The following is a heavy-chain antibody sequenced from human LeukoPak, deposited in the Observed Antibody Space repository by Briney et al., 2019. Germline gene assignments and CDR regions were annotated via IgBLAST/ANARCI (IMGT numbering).Heavy chain of an antibody. CDR3: ARDRNGMDV. CDR1: GFTFTSCA. CDR2: IFSGGST. V-gene: IGHV3-66*01. Sequence: PGGSLRLSCIVSGFTFTSCAMNWVGQAPGTWLEWVSVIFSGGSTYYADSVKGRFTLSRDNSKNTLYLQMNSLRAEDTAVYYCARDRNGMDVWGQGTTVTVSS. J-gene: IGHJ6*02.